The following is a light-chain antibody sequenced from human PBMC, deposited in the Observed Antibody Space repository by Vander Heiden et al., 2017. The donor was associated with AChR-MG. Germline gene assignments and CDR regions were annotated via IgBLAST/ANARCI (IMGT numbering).Light chain of an antibody. CDR1: RLTNYS. CDR3: NSRDSSGNHVI. CDR2: GKN. V-gene: IGLV3-19*01. J-gene: IGLJ2*01. Sequence: SSELTQDPAVSVALGQTVRITCQGDRLTNYSASWYQQKPGQAPVLVSYGKNNRPAGIPDRFSGASSGNTASLTITAAQAEDEADYYCNSRDSSGNHVIFGGGTKLTVL.